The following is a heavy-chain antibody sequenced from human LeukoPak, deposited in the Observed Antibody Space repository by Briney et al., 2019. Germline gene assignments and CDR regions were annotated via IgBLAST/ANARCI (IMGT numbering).Heavy chain of an antibody. J-gene: IGHJ3*02. V-gene: IGHV4-59*12. CDR3: ARSRGWSYDAFDI. Sequence: SETLSLTCTVSGGPISSYYWSWIRQPPGKGLEWIGYIYYSGSTNYNPSLKSRVTISVDTSKNQFSLKLSSVTAADTAVYYCARSRGWSYDAFDIWGQGTMVTVSS. CDR1: GGPISSYY. D-gene: IGHD2-15*01. CDR2: IYYSGST.